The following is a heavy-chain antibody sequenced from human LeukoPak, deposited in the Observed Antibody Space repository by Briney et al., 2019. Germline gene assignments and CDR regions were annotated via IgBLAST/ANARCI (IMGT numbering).Heavy chain of an antibody. CDR1: GASISSHY. CDR3: ARGSTVGDDY. D-gene: IGHD4-17*01. CDR2: TPYTGSS. Sequence: SETLSLTCTVSGASISSHYWNWIRQPPGKRLEWIGYTPYTGSSNYNPSLNSRVTISVDTSKNQLSLTLTSVTAADTAVYYCARGSTVGDDYWGQGMLVTVSS. V-gene: IGHV4-59*11. J-gene: IGHJ4*02.